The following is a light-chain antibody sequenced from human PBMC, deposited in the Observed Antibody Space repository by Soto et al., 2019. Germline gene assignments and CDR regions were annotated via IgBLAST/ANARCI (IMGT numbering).Light chain of an antibody. J-gene: IGKJ2*01. CDR2: AAS. Sequence: DIQMTQSPSSLSASVGDRVTITCRASQSIGRYLNWYQQKPGKAPNLLSYAASNLHSGVPSRFSGSESGTEFTLSISSLQPEDFATYYCQQSYSTLMYTFGQGTKLEIK. V-gene: IGKV1-39*01. CDR3: QQSYSTLMYT. CDR1: QSIGRY.